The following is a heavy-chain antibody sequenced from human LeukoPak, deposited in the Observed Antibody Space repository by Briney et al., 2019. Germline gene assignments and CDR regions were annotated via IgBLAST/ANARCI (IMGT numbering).Heavy chain of an antibody. CDR2: ISAYNGNT. Sequence: GASVKVSCKASGYTFTSYGISWVRQAPGQGLEWMGWISAYNGNTKYAQKLQGRATMTTDTATSTAYMALRSLRSDDTAVYYCARNQVDTAMALIDYWGQGTLVTVSS. CDR3: ARNQVDTAMALIDY. CDR1: GYTFTSYG. J-gene: IGHJ4*02. V-gene: IGHV1-18*01. D-gene: IGHD5-18*01.